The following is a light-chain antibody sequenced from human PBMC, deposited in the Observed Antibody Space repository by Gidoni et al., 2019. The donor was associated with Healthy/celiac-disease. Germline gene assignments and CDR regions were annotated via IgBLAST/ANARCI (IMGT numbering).Light chain of an antibody. V-gene: IGKV3-11*01. CDR3: QQRSNWPLT. CDR2: DAS. Sequence: ELVLTQSPATLSLSPGERATLSCRASQSVSSYLAWYQPKPGQAPRLLISDASNRATGIPARFSGSGSGTDFTLTISSLEPEDFAVYYCQQRSNWPLTFGGGTKVEIK. CDR1: QSVSSY. J-gene: IGKJ4*01.